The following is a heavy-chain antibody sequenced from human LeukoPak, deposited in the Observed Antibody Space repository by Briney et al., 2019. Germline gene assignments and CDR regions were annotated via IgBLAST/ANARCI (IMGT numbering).Heavy chain of an antibody. CDR1: GFTVTTNY. CDR2: TYSGGSS. Sequence: PGGSLRLSCAASGFTVTTNYMSWVRQAPGNGLEWVSVTYSGGSSYYADSVQGRFTVSRDISKNMVYLQMTSLRAEDTALYYCARIPGTGTSSWFDSWGQGTPVTVSS. CDR3: ARIPGTGTSSWFDS. D-gene: IGHD2-2*01. V-gene: IGHV3-53*01. J-gene: IGHJ5*01.